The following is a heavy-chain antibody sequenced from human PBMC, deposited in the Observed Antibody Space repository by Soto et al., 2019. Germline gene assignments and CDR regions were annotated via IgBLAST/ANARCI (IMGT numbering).Heavy chain of an antibody. CDR2: IRSKANSYAT. CDR3: TRRQAEGSYVADY. Sequence: EVQLVESGGGLVQPGGSLKLSCAASGFTFSGSAMHWVRQASGKGLEWVGRIRSKANSYATAYAASVKGRFTISRDDSKNTAYLQMNSLKTEDTAVYYCTRRQAEGSYVADYWGQGTLVTVSS. J-gene: IGHJ4*02. V-gene: IGHV3-73*01. D-gene: IGHD1-26*01. CDR1: GFTFSGSA.